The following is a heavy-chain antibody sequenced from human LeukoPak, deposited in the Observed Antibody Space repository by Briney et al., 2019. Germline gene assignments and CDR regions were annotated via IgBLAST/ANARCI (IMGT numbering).Heavy chain of an antibody. CDR3: ARDQEGFDY. CDR1: GYTFTNNY. J-gene: IGHJ4*02. Sequence: ASVNVSCTASGYTFTNNYIHWVRQAPGQGLEWMGMIYPRDGSTSYAQKFQGGVTVTRDTSTGTVHMELSGLRSENTAVYYCARDQEGFDYWGQGTLVTVSS. V-gene: IGHV1-46*01. CDR2: IYPRDGST.